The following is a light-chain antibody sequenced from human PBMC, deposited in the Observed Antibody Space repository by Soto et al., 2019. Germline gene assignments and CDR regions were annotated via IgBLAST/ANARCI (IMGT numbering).Light chain of an antibody. CDR1: RSDVGAYNY. V-gene: IGLV2-14*01. J-gene: IGLJ1*01. Sequence: QSALTQPASVSGSPGQSIAISCTGTRSDVGAYNYVSWYQQHPGKAPKLMISEVTNRPSGVSDRFSGSKSGNTASLTISGLQAEDEADYYCNSYTTLSNRVFGTGTKVTVL. CDR2: EVT. CDR3: NSYTTLSNRV.